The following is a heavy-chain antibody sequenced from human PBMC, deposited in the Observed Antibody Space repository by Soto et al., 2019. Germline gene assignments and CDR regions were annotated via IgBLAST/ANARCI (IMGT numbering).Heavy chain of an antibody. Sequence: QVQLQESGPGLVKPSETLSLTCTVSGGSIISYYWSWIRQPPGKGLEWIGYIYYSVSTNYNPSLKSRVTISVDTSKNQFSLKLSSVTAADTAVYYCAREGCSSTSCYTPYYYYGMDVWGQGTTVTVSS. CDR1: GGSIISYY. J-gene: IGHJ6*02. CDR2: IYYSVST. CDR3: AREGCSSTSCYTPYYYYGMDV. D-gene: IGHD2-2*01. V-gene: IGHV4-59*01.